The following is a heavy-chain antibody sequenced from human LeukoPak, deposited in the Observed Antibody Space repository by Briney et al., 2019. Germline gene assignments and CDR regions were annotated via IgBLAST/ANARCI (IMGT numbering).Heavy chain of an antibody. CDR1: GFTFSSCS. Sequence: GGSLRLSCAASGFTFSSCSMNWVRQAPGKGLEWVSSISSSSSYIYYADSVKGRFTISRDNAKNSLYLQMNSLRAEDTAVYYCARVSGYCSSTSCYLGPWGQGTLVTVSS. D-gene: IGHD2-2*01. J-gene: IGHJ5*02. CDR3: ARVSGYCSSTSCYLGP. CDR2: ISSSSSYI. V-gene: IGHV3-21*01.